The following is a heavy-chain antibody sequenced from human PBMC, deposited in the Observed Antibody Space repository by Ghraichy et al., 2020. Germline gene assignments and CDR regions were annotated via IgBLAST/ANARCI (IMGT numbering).Heavy chain of an antibody. J-gene: IGHJ4*02. V-gene: IGHV4-59*01. CDR2: IYYSGST. D-gene: IGHD2-2*02. CDR1: GGSISSYY. Sequence: LRLSCTVSGGSISSYYWSWIRQPPGKGLEWIGYIYYSGSTNYNPSLKSRVTISVDTSKNQFSLKLSSVTAADTAVYYCARRVYCSSTSCYRGSSSSPFYYFDYWGQGTLVTVSS. CDR3: ARRVYCSSTSCYRGSSSSPFYYFDY.